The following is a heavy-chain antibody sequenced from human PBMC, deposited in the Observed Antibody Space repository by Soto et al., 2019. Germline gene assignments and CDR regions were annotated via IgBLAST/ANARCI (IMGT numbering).Heavy chain of an antibody. CDR2: INHSGST. CDR1: GGSFSGYY. Sequence: SETLSLTCAVYGGSFSGYYWSGIRQPPGKGLESIGEINHSGSTNYNPSLKSRVTISVDTSKNQFSLKLSSVTAADTAVYYCARVGRKNWFDSWGQGTLVTVSS. V-gene: IGHV4-34*01. J-gene: IGHJ5*01. D-gene: IGHD1-1*01. CDR3: ARVGRKNWFDS.